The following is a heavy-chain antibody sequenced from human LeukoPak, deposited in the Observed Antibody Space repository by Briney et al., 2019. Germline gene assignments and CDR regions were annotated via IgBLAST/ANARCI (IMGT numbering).Heavy chain of an antibody. CDR1: GFTFSSYW. J-gene: IGHJ2*01. Sequence: GGSLRLSCAASGFTFSSYWMSWVRQAPGKGLEWVANIKQDGSEKYYVDSVKGRFTISRDNAKNSLYLQMNSLRAEDTAVYYCARDTNSYCGGDCLDYWYFDLWGRGTLVTVSS. CDR2: IKQDGSEK. V-gene: IGHV3-7*01. CDR3: ARDTNSYCGGDCLDYWYFDL. D-gene: IGHD2-21*01.